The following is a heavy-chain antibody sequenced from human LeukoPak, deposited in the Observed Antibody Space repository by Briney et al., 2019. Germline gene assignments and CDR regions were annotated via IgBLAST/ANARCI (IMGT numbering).Heavy chain of an antibody. V-gene: IGHV4-39*01. CDR3: ARHNYGDYYPALSLDY. Sequence: SETLSLTCTVSGGSISSSSYYWGWIRQPPGKGLEWIGSIYYSGSTYYNPSLKSRVTISVDTSKNQFSLKLRSVTAADTAVYSCARHNYGDYYPALSLDYWGQGTLVTVSS. CDR2: IYYSGST. D-gene: IGHD4-17*01. J-gene: IGHJ4*02. CDR1: GGSISSSSYY.